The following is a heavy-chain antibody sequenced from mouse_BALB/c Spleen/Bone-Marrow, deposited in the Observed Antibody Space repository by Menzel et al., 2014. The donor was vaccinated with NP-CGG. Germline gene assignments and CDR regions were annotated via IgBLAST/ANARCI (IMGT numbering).Heavy chain of an antibody. CDR1: GFTFSSFG. J-gene: IGHJ4*01. CDR3: ARGAYYYGSSYDAMDY. CDR2: ISSGSSTI. D-gene: IGHD1-1*01. Sequence: DVMLVESGGGLVQPGGSRKLSCAASGFTFSSFGMHWVRQAPEKGLEWVAYISSGSSTIYYADTVKGRFTISRDNPKNTLFLQMTSLRSEDTAMYYCARGAYYYGSSYDAMDYWGQGTSVTVSS. V-gene: IGHV5-17*02.